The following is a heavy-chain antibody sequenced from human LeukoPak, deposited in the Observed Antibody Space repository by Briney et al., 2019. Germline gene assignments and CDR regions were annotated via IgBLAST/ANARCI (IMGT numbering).Heavy chain of an antibody. Sequence: GASVKVSCKASGYSFTSHYMHWVRQAPGQGLEWLGLSNPSGSSTLYAQKFQGRVTMTRDMSTTTDYMELSSLRSEDTAVYYCARDNSVGDVAWWFDPWGQGTLVTVSS. CDR3: ARDNSVGDVAWWFDP. V-gene: IGHV1-46*01. CDR1: GYSFTSHY. J-gene: IGHJ5*02. CDR2: SNPSGSST. D-gene: IGHD1-26*01.